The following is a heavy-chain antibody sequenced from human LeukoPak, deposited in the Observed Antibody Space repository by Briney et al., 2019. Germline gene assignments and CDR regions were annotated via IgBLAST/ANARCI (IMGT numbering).Heavy chain of an antibody. CDR1: GGSISSSTYY. V-gene: IGHV4-39*01. D-gene: IGHD4-17*01. CDR2: IYYSGST. J-gene: IGHJ3*01. CDR3: ARTYGDYDDAFDV. Sequence: SETLFLTCTVSGGSISSSTYYWGWIRQPPGKGLEWIGRIYYSGSTYNNPSLKSRVTIFVDTSKNQFSLKLSSVTATDTAVYYCARTYGDYDDAFDVWGQETMVTVSS.